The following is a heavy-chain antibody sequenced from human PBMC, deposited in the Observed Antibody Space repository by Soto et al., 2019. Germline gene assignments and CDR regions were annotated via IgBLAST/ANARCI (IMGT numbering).Heavy chain of an antibody. D-gene: IGHD3-10*01. CDR1: GFTFSSYG. Sequence: QVQLVESGGGVVQPGRSLRLSCAASGFTFSSYGMHWVRQAPGKGLEWVAVISYDGSNKYYADSVKGRFTISRDNSKNTLYLQMNSLRAEDTAVYYCAKYLGESLLWFGELAPDGGDHYYYGMDVWGQGTMVTVSS. V-gene: IGHV3-30*18. CDR2: ISYDGSNK. J-gene: IGHJ6*02. CDR3: AKYLGESLLWFGELAPDGGDHYYYGMDV.